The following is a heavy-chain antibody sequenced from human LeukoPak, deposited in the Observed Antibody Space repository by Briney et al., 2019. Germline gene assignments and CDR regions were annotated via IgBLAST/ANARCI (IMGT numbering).Heavy chain of an antibody. CDR1: GVSISSYY. J-gene: IGHJ5*02. V-gene: IGHV4-59*01. CDR3: ASLTGTNWFDP. CDR2: IYYSGST. D-gene: IGHD1-7*01. Sequence: SETLSLTYTVSGVSISSYYWSWIRQPPGKGLEWIGYIYYSGSTNYNPSLKSRVTISVDTSKNQFSLKLSSVTAADTAVYYCASLTGTNWFDPWGQGTLVTVSS.